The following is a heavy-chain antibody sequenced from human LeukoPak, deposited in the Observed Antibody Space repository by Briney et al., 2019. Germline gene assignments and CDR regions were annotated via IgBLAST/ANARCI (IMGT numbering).Heavy chain of an antibody. J-gene: IGHJ6*03. CDR2: IRYDGSNK. D-gene: IGHD2-2*01. CDR3: AKDSRVSYYMDG. Sequence: GGSLRLSCAASGFTFSSYGMHWVRQAPGKGLEWVAFIRYDGSNKYYADSVKGRFTLSRDTSKNTLYLQLNSLKGEDTAVYYCAKDSRVSYYMDGWGKGATVTVSS. V-gene: IGHV3-30*02. CDR1: GFTFSSYG.